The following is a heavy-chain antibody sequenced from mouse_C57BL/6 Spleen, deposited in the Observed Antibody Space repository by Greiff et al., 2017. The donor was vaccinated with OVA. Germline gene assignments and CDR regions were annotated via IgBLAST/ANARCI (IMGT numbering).Heavy chain of an antibody. CDR1: GYSITSGYY. Sequence: EVQLQESGPGLVKPSQSLSLPCSVTGYSITSGYYWNWLRQFPGNKLEWMGYISYDGSNNYNPSLKNRISITRDTSKNQFFLKLNSVTTEDTATYYCARLTGSYWGQGTTLTVSS. CDR2: ISYDGSN. CDR3: ARLTGSY. D-gene: IGHD4-1*01. J-gene: IGHJ2*01. V-gene: IGHV3-6*01.